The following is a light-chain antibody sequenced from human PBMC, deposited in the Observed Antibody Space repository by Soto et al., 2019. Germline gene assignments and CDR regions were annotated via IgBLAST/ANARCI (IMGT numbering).Light chain of an antibody. CDR1: RSDRNTY. CDR3: QQYGASPPVYA. CDR2: GAS. J-gene: IGKJ2*01. V-gene: IGKV3-20*01. Sequence: EIVLTQSPGTLSLSPGERATLSCRTSRSDRNTYLAWYQQKPGQAPRLIIYGASSRATGIPDRFSGSGSGTDFTLTISRLELEDFAVYYCQQYGASPPVYAFGQGTKLEIK.